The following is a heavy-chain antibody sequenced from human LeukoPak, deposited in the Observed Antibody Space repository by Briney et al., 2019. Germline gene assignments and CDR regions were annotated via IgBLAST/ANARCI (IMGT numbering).Heavy chain of an antibody. CDR3: ARVPYYYGSGSWWFDP. J-gene: IGHJ5*02. CDR2: IRYDGSNK. CDR1: GFTFSSYE. Sequence: PGGSLRLSCAASGFTFSSYEMNWVRQAPGKGLEWVAFIRYDGSNKYYADSVKGRFTISRDNSKNTLYLQMNSLRAEDTAVYYCARVPYYYGSGSWWFDPWGQGTLVTVSS. V-gene: IGHV3-30*02. D-gene: IGHD3-10*01.